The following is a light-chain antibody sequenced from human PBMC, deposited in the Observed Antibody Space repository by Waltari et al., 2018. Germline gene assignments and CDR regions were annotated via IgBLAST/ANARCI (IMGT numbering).Light chain of an antibody. J-gene: IGKJ1*01. Sequence: IVLTQSPAILSVSPGERATLSCWASQRVSGKLGWYQQKPGQAPRLPIYDVSTRASGIPARFSGSGSGTEFTLTITSLQSEDFAVYFCQQHNDWPPKTFGQGTKVEIK. CDR1: QRVSGK. V-gene: IGKV3-15*01. CDR3: QQHNDWPPKT. CDR2: DVS.